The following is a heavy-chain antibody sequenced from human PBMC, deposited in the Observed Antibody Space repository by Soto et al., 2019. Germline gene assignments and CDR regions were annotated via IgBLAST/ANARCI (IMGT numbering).Heavy chain of an antibody. Sequence: GGSLRLSCAASGFTFRTYSMHWVRQVPGKGLEWVAVISYDGSNKYYADSVKGRFTISRDNSNNTLHLQMNFLRAEDTAVYYCAGGYYYDSSGLYSLILNFDHWGQGTLVTV. D-gene: IGHD3-22*01. CDR3: AGGYYYDSSGLYSLILNFDH. V-gene: IGHV3-30-3*01. CDR1: GFTFRTYS. CDR2: ISYDGSNK. J-gene: IGHJ4*02.